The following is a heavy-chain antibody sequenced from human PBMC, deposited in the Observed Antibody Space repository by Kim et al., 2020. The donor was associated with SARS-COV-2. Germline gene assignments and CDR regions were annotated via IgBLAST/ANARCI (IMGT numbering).Heavy chain of an antibody. V-gene: IGHV4-4*02. CDR1: GGSISSSNW. CDR2: IYHSGST. Sequence: SETLSLTCAVSGGSISSSNWWSWVRQPPGKGLEWIGEIYHSGSTNYNPSLKSRVTISVDKSKNQFSLKLSSVTAADTAVYYCARHMACSGGSCYRSDYGMDVWGQGTTVTVSS. J-gene: IGHJ6*02. D-gene: IGHD2-15*01. CDR3: ARHMACSGGSCYRSDYGMDV.